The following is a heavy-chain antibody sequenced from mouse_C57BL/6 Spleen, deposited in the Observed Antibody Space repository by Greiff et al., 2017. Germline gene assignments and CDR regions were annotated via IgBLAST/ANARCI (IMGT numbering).Heavy chain of an antibody. Sequence: VQLQQPGAELVRPGSSVKLSCKASGYTFTSYWMHWVKQRPIQGLEWIGNIDPSDSETHYNQKFKDKATLTVDKSSSTAYMQLSSLTSEDSAVYYCARYGNYGYFEVWGTGTTVTVSA. CDR1: GYTFTSYW. V-gene: IGHV1-52*01. J-gene: IGHJ1*03. D-gene: IGHD1-1*01. CDR3: ARYGNYGYFEV. CDR2: IDPSDSET.